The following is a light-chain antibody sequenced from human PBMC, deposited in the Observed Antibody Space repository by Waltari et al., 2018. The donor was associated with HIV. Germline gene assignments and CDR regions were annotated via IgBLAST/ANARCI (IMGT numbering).Light chain of an antibody. V-gene: IGLV1-51*01. CDR2: DND. CDR1: RSTSRKNH. CDR3: GTWDTSLNVWV. Sequence: QSLSTQPPSVSAAPGQMVTIPCPGSRSTSRKNHLIWYQHLPGTAPKLLIYDNDRRPSGIPDRFSGSKSGTSATLGVSGLQTGDEADYYCGTWDTSLNVWVFGGGTKLTVL. J-gene: IGLJ3*02.